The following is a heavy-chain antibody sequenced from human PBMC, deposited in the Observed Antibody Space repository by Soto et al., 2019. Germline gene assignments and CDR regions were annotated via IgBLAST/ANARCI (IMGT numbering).Heavy chain of an antibody. J-gene: IGHJ4*02. V-gene: IGHV4-4*02. CDR1: GGSISNTNW. D-gene: IGHD2-21*02. CDR3: ARAGYGGNSLDY. Sequence: QVQLQESGPGLVKPSGTLSLTCAVSGGSISNTNWWSWVRQPPGKGLEWIGEIHHSGSTNYNPSLKSRVTISVDKSKNQFSLRLTSLTAADTAMYYCARAGYGGNSLDYWGQGTLVTVSS. CDR2: IHHSGST.